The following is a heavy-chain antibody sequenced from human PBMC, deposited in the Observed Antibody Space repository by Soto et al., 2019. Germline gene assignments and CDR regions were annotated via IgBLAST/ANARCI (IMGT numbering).Heavy chain of an antibody. CDR3: AADGTSRSGRMSY. CDR1: GFTFTSSA. Sequence: ASVKVSCKASGFTFTSSAVQWVRQARGQRLEWIGWIVVGSGNTNYAQKFQERVTITRDMSTSTAYMELSSLRSEDTAVYYCAADGTSRSGRMSYWGQGTLVTVSS. D-gene: IGHD6-19*01. J-gene: IGHJ4*02. CDR2: IVVGSGNT. V-gene: IGHV1-58*01.